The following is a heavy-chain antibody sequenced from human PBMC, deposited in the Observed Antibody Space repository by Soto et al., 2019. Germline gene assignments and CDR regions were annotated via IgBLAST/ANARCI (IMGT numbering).Heavy chain of an antibody. CDR1: GFTFSNYA. Sequence: EVQLTESGGGLVQPGGSLRLSCTASGFTFSNYAMNWVRQAPGKGLEWVSYISSSSTTIYYANSVKGRFTISRDNAKDSLYHQITRVREEDTAMQYCASRGGNYESGVQRVDVWGRGTKVTVSS. CDR3: ASRGGNYESGVQRVDV. J-gene: IGHJ3*01. V-gene: IGHV3-48*02. D-gene: IGHD3-22*01. CDR2: ISSSSTTI.